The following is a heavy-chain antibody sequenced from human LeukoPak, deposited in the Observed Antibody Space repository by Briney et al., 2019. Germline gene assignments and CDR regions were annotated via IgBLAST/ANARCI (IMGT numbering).Heavy chain of an antibody. CDR3: ARKAPGTLDL. V-gene: IGHV4-34*01. CDR1: GGSFSDYY. CDR2: INHSGGT. J-gene: IGHJ2*01. Sequence: PSETLSLTCAVYGGSFSDYYWSCIRQPPGKGLEWIGEINHSGGTNYYPSLKSRVTISLDTSKNQFSLKLRSVTAADTAVYYCARKAPGTLDLWGRGTLVTVSS.